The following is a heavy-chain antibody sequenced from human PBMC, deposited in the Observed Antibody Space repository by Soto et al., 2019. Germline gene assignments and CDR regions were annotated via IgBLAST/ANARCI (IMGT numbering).Heavy chain of an antibody. D-gene: IGHD3-9*01. J-gene: IGHJ4*02. CDR3: VRPDSTGYYSH. CDR1: GYIFTNYW. Sequence: EVQLVQSGAEVRKPGESLKISCKGSGYIFTNYWIGWVRQIPGKGLEWMGIINPADSDTRYSPSFQGQVTVSVDKSISTAYLHRGSLKASDTAMYYCVRPDSTGYYSHWGQGTPVTVSS. CDR2: INPADSDT. V-gene: IGHV5-51*01.